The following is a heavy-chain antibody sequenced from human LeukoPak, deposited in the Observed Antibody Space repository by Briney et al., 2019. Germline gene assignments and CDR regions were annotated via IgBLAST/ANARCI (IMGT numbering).Heavy chain of an antibody. CDR2: INSDGSST. D-gene: IGHD4-17*01. CDR1: GFTSSSYW. J-gene: IGHJ4*02. CDR3: ARDHDYGDFDY. V-gene: IGHV3-74*01. Sequence: QAGGSLRLSCAASGFTSSSYWMHWVRQAPGKGLVWVSRINSDGSSTSYADSVKGRFTISRDNAKNTLYLQMNSLRAEDTAVYYCARDHDYGDFDYWGQGTLVTVSS.